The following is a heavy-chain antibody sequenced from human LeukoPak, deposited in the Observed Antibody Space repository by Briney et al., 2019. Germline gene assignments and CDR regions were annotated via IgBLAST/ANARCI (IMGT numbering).Heavy chain of an antibody. CDR2: IIPIFGTA. J-gene: IGHJ3*02. CDR1: GCTFSSYA. D-gene: IGHD3-10*01. Sequence: SVTISCKASGCTFSSYAISWVRQAAGQGRNGMGGIIPIFGTAKYAQKSQGRVTITADESTNTAYMELSSRRSADTAVYYCARDLGWALLDRGDAFDIWGQGTMVTVSS. V-gene: IGHV1-69*01. CDR3: ARDLGWALLDRGDAFDI.